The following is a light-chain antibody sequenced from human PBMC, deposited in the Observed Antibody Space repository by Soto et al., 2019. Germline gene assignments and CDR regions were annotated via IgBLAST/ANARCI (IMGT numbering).Light chain of an antibody. Sequence: IQLTQSPSSLSAFVRDRVSITCRASQDIDNYLAWYQQKPGRAPSLLIYAASTLQSGVPSRFSGSRSGTYFTLTISSLQPEDYATYFYQQFNSDPPLFTFDPGTKVDI. J-gene: IGKJ3*01. CDR1: QDIDNY. CDR3: QQFNSDPPLFT. V-gene: IGKV1-9*01. CDR2: AAS.